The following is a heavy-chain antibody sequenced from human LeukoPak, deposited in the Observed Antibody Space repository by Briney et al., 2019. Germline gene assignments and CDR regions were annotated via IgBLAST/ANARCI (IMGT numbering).Heavy chain of an antibody. V-gene: IGHV4-38-2*02. CDR3: ASSPFIARKLVPDEDY. CDR1: GYSISSGYY. CDR2: IYHSGST. D-gene: IGHD6-13*01. Sequence: SETLSLTCTVSGYSISSGYYWGWIRQPPGKGLEWIGSIYHSGSTYYNPSLKSRVTISVDTSKNQFSLKLSSVTAADTAVYYCASSPFIARKLVPDEDYWGQGTLVTVSS. J-gene: IGHJ4*02.